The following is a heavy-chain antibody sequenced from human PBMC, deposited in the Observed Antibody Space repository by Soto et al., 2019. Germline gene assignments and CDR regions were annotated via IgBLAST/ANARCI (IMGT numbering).Heavy chain of an antibody. CDR2: ISYDGSNK. CDR1: GFIFSSYA. CDR3: ARDLEYYDSSGYYPY. V-gene: IGHV3-30-3*01. Sequence: PGGSLRLSCAPSGFIFSSYAMHWVRQAPGKGREWVAVISYDGSNKYYADSEKGRFTISRDNSKNTLYLQMNSLRAEDTAVYYCARDLEYYDSSGYYPYWGQGTLVTVSS. J-gene: IGHJ4*02. D-gene: IGHD3-22*01.